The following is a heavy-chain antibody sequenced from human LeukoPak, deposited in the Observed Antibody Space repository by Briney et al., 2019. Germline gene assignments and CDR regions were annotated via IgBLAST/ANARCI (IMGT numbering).Heavy chain of an antibody. CDR3: ASHPAITMVRGYYYMDV. V-gene: IGHV4-34*01. CDR2: INHSGST. CDR1: GGSFRGYY. D-gene: IGHD3-10*01. J-gene: IGHJ6*03. Sequence: PSETLSLTCAVYGGSFRGYYWSWLRQPPGKGLEGIGEINHSGSTNYNPSLKSRVTISVDTSKNQFSLKLSSVTAADTAVYYCASHPAITMVRGYYYMDVWGKGTTVTISS.